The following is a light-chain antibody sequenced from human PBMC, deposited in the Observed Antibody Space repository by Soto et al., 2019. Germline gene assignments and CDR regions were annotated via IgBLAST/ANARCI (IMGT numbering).Light chain of an antibody. Sequence: EIVMTQSPATLSVSPGERATLSCRASQSVSSNLAWYRQKPGQAPRLLIYGASTRATGVPARFSGSGSGTEFTLTINTLQSEDFAVYYCQHYNNWPYTVGQGTKLEIK. V-gene: IGKV3-15*01. CDR3: QHYNNWPYT. J-gene: IGKJ2*01. CDR1: QSVSSN. CDR2: GAS.